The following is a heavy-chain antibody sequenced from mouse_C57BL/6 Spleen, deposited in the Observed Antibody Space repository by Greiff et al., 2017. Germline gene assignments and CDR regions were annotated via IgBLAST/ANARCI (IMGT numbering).Heavy chain of an antibody. CDR1: GYTFTDYY. CDR2: INPYNGGT. V-gene: IGHV1-19*01. J-gene: IGHJ2*01. D-gene: IGHD4-1*01. Sequence: VQLQQSGPVPVKPGASVKMSCKASGYTFTDYYMNWVKQSHGKSLEWIGVINPYNGGTSYNQKFKGKATLTVDKSSSTAYMELNSLTSEDSAVYYCARGTGTDYFDYWGQGTTLTVSS. CDR3: ARGTGTDYFDY.